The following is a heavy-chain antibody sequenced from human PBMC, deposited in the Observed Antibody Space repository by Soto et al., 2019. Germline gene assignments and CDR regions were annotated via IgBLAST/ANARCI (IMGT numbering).Heavy chain of an antibody. CDR2: IYYGGST. CDR1: GDSISTDY. J-gene: IGHJ6*02. V-gene: IGHV4-59*08. D-gene: IGHD2-2*01. Sequence: SETLSLTCTVSGDSISTDYWSWIRQSPGKGLEWIGFIYYGGSTNYNPSLKSRVTVSVDTSKNQFSLKVSSVTAADTAVYYCARLQGYCITTGCYGHYAMDVWGQGTTVTVSS. CDR3: ARLQGYCITTGCYGHYAMDV.